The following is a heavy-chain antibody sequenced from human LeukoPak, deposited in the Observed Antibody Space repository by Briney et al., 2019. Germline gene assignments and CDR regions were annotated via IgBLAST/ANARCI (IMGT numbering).Heavy chain of an antibody. V-gene: IGHV3-73*01. CDR1: GFIFSGSA. CDR2: VRSKANNHAT. J-gene: IGHJ4*02. CDR3: TRGTSSGFDY. D-gene: IGHD6-19*01. Sequence: GGSLRLSCAASGFIFSGSAMHWVRQASGKGLEWVGRVRSKANNHATTYAAALKGRINISRDDSKNTIYLEMNSLKAEDTAVYYCTRGTSSGFDYWGRGTLVTVSS.